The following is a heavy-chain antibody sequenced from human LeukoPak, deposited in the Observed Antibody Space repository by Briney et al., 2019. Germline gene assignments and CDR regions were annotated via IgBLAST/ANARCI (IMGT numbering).Heavy chain of an antibody. CDR2: IKQDGSEK. CDR3: VRGGYYYGMDV. Sequence: GGSLRLSCAASGFTFSSYWMSWVRQAPGKGLEWVANIKQDGSEKYYADSVKGRFTISRDNAKNSLYLQMNSLRAEDTAVYYCVRGGYYYGMDVWGQGTTVTVSS. V-gene: IGHV3-7*03. J-gene: IGHJ6*02. CDR1: GFTFSSYW. D-gene: IGHD3-10*01.